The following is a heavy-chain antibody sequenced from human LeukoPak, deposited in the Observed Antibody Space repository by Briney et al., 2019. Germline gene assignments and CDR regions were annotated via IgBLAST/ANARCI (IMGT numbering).Heavy chain of an antibody. J-gene: IGHJ4*02. Sequence: GGSLRLSCAASGFTFSSYWMSWVRQAPGKGPEWLSSISDSGGRTYYTDSVKGRFTISRDNSRNMVYLQMDSLRVEDTAVYYCAKRVDYSSPGGYFDHWGQGTLVTVSS. D-gene: IGHD4-11*01. CDR1: GFTFSSYW. CDR3: AKRVDYSSPGGYFDH. V-gene: IGHV3-23*01. CDR2: ISDSGGRT.